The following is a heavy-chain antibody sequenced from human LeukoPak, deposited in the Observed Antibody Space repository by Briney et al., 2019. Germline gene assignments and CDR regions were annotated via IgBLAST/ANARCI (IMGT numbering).Heavy chain of an antibody. Sequence: GRSLRLSCAASGFTFDDYAMHWVRQAPGKGLEWVSGTRWNSGGIGYAGSVKGRFTISRDNAKNSLYLQMNSLRAEDTALYYCAKGPNLYYFDFWGQGTLVTVSS. CDR2: TRWNSGGI. CDR1: GFTFDDYA. CDR3: AKGPNLYYFDF. V-gene: IGHV3-9*01. J-gene: IGHJ4*02. D-gene: IGHD1-14*01.